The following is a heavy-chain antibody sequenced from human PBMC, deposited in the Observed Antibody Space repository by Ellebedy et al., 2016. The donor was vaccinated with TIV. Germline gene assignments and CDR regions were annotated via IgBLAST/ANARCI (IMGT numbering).Heavy chain of an antibody. V-gene: IGHV3-74*01. CDR2: INSDGTST. D-gene: IGHD2-2*01. CDR3: ARDWGVGSTSPYDAFDI. Sequence: GGSLRLSXAAPGFTFNSYWMHWVRQAPGKGLVWVSRINSDGTSTTYADSVKGRFTISRDNAKNTLYLQMNSLRAEDTAVYYCARDWGVGSTSPYDAFDIWGHGTMVTVSS. J-gene: IGHJ3*02. CDR1: GFTFNSYW.